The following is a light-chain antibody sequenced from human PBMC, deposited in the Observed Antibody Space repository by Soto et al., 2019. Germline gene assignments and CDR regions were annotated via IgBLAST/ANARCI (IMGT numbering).Light chain of an antibody. CDR2: GAS. CDR1: QNIRNY. J-gene: IGKJ1*01. Sequence: EIGLTHSPATLSLSPGEIAALSCRASQNIRNYLAWYQQKPGQAPRLLMYGASIRAAGVPDRFSGSGSGTEFTLTISRLEPEDFTVYYCHHYETFGQGTKVDIK. V-gene: IGKV3-20*01. CDR3: HHYET.